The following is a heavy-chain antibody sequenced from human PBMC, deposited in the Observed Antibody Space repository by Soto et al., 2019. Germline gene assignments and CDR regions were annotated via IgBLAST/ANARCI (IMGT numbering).Heavy chain of an antibody. J-gene: IGHJ6*02. CDR2: IRSKAYGGTT. CDR1: GFTFGDYA. D-gene: IGHD4-17*01. V-gene: IGHV3-49*03. Sequence: GGSLRLSCTASGFTFGDYAMSWFRQAPGKGLEWVGFIRSKAYGGTTEYAASVKGRFTISRDDSKSIAYLQMNSLKTEDTAVYYCTTYGGNPDPYYYYGMDVWGQGTTVTVSS. CDR3: TTYGGNPDPYYYYGMDV.